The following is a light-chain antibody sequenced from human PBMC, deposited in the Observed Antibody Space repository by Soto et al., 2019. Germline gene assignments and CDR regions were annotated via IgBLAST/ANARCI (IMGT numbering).Light chain of an antibody. J-gene: IGKJ1*01. CDR1: QSVSSN. V-gene: IGKV3-15*01. CDR2: GAS. CDR3: QQYNNWPTWT. Sequence: EIVMTQSPATLSASPGERATLSCRGSQSVSSNLAWYQQKPGQAPRLLIYGASTRATGIPARFSGSGSGTEFTLTISSLQSEDFAVYYCQQYNNWPTWTFGQGTKVDI.